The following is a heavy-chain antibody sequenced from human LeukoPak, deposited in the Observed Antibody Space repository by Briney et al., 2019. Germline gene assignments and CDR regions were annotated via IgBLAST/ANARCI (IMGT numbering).Heavy chain of an antibody. CDR2: IYYSGST. CDR3: ARRHYGSGYYPYYFDY. CDR1: GGSISSYY. D-gene: IGHD3-10*01. J-gene: IGHJ4*02. Sequence: PSETLSLTCTVSGGSISSYYWSWIRQPPGKGLEWIGYIYYSGSTNYNPSLKSRVTVSVDTSKNQFSLKLSSVTAADTAVYYCARRHYGSGYYPYYFDYWGQGTLVTVSS. V-gene: IGHV4-59*08.